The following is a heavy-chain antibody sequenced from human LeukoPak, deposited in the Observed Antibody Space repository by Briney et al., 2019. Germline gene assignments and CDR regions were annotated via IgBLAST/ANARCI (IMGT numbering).Heavy chain of an antibody. CDR3: ARRSDPDYYDSSGYYDY. D-gene: IGHD3-22*01. Sequence: SSVKVSCKASGGTFSSYAISWVRQAPGQGLEWMGGIIPIFGTANYAQKFQGRVTITTDESTSTAYMGLSSLRSEDTAVYYCARRSDPDYYDSSGYYDYWGQGTLVTVSS. V-gene: IGHV1-69*05. J-gene: IGHJ4*02. CDR1: GGTFSSYA. CDR2: IIPIFGTA.